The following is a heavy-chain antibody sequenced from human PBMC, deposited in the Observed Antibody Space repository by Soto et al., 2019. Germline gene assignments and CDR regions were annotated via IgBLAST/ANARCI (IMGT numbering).Heavy chain of an antibody. D-gene: IGHD3-3*01. CDR1: GGSISSSSYY. J-gene: IGHJ5*02. V-gene: IGHV4-39*01. CDR2: IYYSGST. Sequence: SETLSLTCTVSGGSISSSSYYWGWIRQPPGKGLEWIGSIYYSGSTYYNPSLKSRATISVDTSKNQFSLKLSSVTAADTAVYYCARGSVLRFLEWLEWFDPWGQGTLVTVSS. CDR3: ARGSVLRFLEWLEWFDP.